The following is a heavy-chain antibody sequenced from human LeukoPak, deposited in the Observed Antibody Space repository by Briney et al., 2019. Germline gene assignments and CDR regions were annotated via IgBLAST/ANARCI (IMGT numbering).Heavy chain of an antibody. CDR1: GGSISSYY. J-gene: IGHJ3*02. CDR3: ARRMAAAGNGAFDI. D-gene: IGHD6-13*01. Sequence: SETLSLTCTVSGGSISSYYWSWIRQPPGKGLEWIGYIYYSGSTHYNPSLKSRVTISVDTSKNQFSLKLSSVTAADTAVYYCARRMAAAGNGAFDIWGQGTMVTVSS. CDR2: IYYSGST. V-gene: IGHV4-59*08.